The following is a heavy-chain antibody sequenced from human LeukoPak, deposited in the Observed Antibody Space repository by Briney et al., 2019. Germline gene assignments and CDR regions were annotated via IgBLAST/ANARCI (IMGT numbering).Heavy chain of an antibody. CDR3: ARGRYSYDSSGSKYYYYYYYMDV. CDR2: INHSGST. Sequence: SETLSLTCAVYGGSFSGYYWSWIRQPPGKGLEWIGEINHSGSTNYNPSLKSRVTISVDTSKNQFSLKLSSVTTADTAVYYCARGRYSYDSSGSKYYYYYYYMDVWGKGTTVTVSS. J-gene: IGHJ6*03. V-gene: IGHV4-34*01. D-gene: IGHD3-22*01. CDR1: GGSFSGYY.